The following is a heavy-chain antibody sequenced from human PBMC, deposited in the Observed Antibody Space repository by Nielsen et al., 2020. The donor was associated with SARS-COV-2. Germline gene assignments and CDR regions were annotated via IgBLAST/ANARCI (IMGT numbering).Heavy chain of an antibody. D-gene: IGHD4-23*01. CDR2: ISYDGSNK. Sequence: GSLKISCAASGFTFSSYGMHWVRQAPGKGLEWVAVISYDGSNKYYADSVKGRFTISRDNSKNTLYLQMNSLRAEDTAVYYCAKDRGDYGGNFHDYWGQGTLVTVSS. V-gene: IGHV3-30*18. CDR1: GFTFSSYG. J-gene: IGHJ4*02. CDR3: AKDRGDYGGNFHDY.